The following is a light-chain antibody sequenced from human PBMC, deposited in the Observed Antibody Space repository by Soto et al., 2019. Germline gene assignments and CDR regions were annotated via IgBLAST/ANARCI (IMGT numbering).Light chain of an antibody. Sequence: EIVLTQSPGTLSLSPGERATLSCRASQSVSSSYLAWYQQKPGQAPRLLIYGASSRATGIPDRFSGSGSGTEFTLTISRLEPEDLAVYYCQQSWTFGQGTKLEIK. J-gene: IGKJ2*01. CDR1: QSVSSSY. V-gene: IGKV3-20*01. CDR3: QQSWT. CDR2: GAS.